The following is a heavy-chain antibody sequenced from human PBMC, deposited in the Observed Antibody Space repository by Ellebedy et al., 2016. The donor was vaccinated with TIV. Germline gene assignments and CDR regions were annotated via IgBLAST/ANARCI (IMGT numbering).Heavy chain of an antibody. CDR2: IIPIFGTA. Sequence: ASVKVSCKASGGTFSIYAISWVRQAPGQGLEWMGGIIPIFGTANYAQKFQGRVTITADEFMSTAYIELRSLRSEDTAVYFCARRGSYGDYAVQINSWFDTWGRGTLVAVSS. V-gene: IGHV1-69*13. CDR1: GGTFSIYA. D-gene: IGHD4-17*01. CDR3: ARRGSYGDYAVQINSWFDT. J-gene: IGHJ5*02.